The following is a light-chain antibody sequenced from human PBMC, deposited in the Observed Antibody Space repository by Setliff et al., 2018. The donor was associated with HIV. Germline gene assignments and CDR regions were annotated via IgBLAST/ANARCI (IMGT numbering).Light chain of an antibody. Sequence: QSALAQPAAVSGSPGQSITISCTGSSSNIGNYNLVSWYQQVPGKAPRLMIFEDNKRPSGVSDRLSGSKSGYTASLTISGLQAGDEADYYCCSYAGRNTFHMIFGGGTKVTVL. CDR1: SSNIGNYNL. CDR3: CSYAGRNTFHMI. CDR2: EDN. V-gene: IGLV2-23*02. J-gene: IGLJ2*01.